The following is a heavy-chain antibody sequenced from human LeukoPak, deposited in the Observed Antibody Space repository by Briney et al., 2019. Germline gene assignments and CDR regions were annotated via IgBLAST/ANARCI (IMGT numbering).Heavy chain of an antibody. CDR2: INHSGST. V-gene: IGHV4-34*01. CDR3: ARPVDY. J-gene: IGHJ4*02. CDR1: GGSFSGYY. Sequence: SETLSLTCAVYGGSFSGYYWTWIRQPPGKGLEWIGEINHSGSTNYNPSLKSRVTISVDTSKNQFSLKLSSMTAADTAVYYCARPVDYWGQETLVTVSS.